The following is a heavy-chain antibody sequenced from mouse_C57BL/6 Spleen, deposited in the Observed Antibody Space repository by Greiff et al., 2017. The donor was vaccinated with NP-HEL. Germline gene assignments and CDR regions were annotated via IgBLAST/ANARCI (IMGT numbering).Heavy chain of an antibody. CDR2: IWSGGST. Sequence: QVQLQQSGPGLVQPSQSLSISCTVSGFSLTSYGVHWVRQSPGKGLEWLGVIWSGGSTDYNAAFISRLSISKDNSKSQVFFKMNSQQADDTAIYYCARDYYGSSGYWGQGTTLTVSS. V-gene: IGHV2-2*01. D-gene: IGHD1-1*01. CDR1: GFSLTSYG. J-gene: IGHJ2*01. CDR3: ARDYYGSSGY.